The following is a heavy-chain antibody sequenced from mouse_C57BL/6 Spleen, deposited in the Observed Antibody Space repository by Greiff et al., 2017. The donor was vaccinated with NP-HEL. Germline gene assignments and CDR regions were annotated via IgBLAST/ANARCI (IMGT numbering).Heavy chain of an antibody. J-gene: IGHJ4*01. CDR2: ISDGGSYT. CDR1: GFTFSSYA. Sequence: EVQLVESGGGLVKPGGSLKLSCAASGFTFSSYAMSWVRQTPEKRLEWVATISDGGSYTYYPDNVKGRFTISRDNAKNNLYLQMSHLKSEDTAMYYCARDPLLFYAMDYWGQGTSVTVSS. CDR3: ARDPLLFYAMDY. V-gene: IGHV5-4*01. D-gene: IGHD2-10*01.